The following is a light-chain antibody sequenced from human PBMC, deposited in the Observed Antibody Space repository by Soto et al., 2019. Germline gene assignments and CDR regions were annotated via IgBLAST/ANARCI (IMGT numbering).Light chain of an antibody. CDR3: QQANSFPRT. CDR2: AAS. CDR1: QDISIW. Sequence: DIQMTQSPSSVSASVGDRVTITCRASQDISIWLAWYQQKPGKAPNLLIYAASSLQTGVPSRFSGSGSGTDFTLTIRSLQPEDFATYYCQQANSFPRTFGQGTKVEIK. V-gene: IGKV1-12*01. J-gene: IGKJ1*01.